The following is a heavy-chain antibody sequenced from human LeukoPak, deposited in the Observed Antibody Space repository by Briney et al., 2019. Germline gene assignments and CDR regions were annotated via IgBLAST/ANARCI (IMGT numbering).Heavy chain of an antibody. J-gene: IGHJ4*02. CDR2: INTDGSST. CDR1: GFTFSNYW. V-gene: IGHV3-74*01. CDR3: ACLPLGY. D-gene: IGHD3-16*01. Sequence: PGGSLRLSCAASGFTFSNYWMHWVRQGPGKGLVWVSRINTDGSSTTYADSVKGRFTISRDNAKNTLYLQMNSLRADDTAVYYCACLPLGYWGQGTPVTASS.